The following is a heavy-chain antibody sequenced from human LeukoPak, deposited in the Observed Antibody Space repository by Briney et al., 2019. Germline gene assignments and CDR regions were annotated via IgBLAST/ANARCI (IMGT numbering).Heavy chain of an antibody. CDR1: GFTFSSYE. D-gene: IGHD3-22*01. J-gene: IGHJ4*02. Sequence: QPGGSLRLSCAASGFTFSSYEVNWVRQAPGKGLEWVSYISSSGSTIYYADSVKGRFTISRDNAKNSLYLQMNSLRAEDTAVYYCARQAYYDSSGYYWGPFDYWGQGTLVTVSS. CDR2: ISSSGSTI. V-gene: IGHV3-48*03. CDR3: ARQAYYDSSGYYWGPFDY.